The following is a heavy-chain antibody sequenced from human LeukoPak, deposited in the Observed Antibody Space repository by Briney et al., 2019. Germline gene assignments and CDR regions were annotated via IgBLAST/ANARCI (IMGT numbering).Heavy chain of an antibody. CDR3: ARGLIAKIVVVLIYSYGMDV. J-gene: IGHJ6*02. V-gene: IGHV4-34*01. Sequence: PSETLSLTCTVFGGSFTGYFWTWIRHSPGKGLEWIGEINDYTGCTNYNPSLHSRLTISLEKCKNQFSLELRSVTAADTAVCYCARGLIAKIVVVLIYSYGMDVWGQGTTVTVSS. CDR2: INDYTGCT. D-gene: IGHD3-22*01. CDR1: GGSFTGYF.